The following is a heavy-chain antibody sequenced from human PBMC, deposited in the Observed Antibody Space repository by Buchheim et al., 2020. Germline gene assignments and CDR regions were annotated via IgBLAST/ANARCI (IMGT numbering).Heavy chain of an antibody. Sequence: QVQLVESGGGVVQPGRSLRLSCAASGFTFSSYGMHGVRQAQGKGLEWVAVISYDGSNKYYADSGKGRFTVSREHSKNTLYLQMSSLRSVDTAVYYCAKGEYCSGSSCYPPHFDYWGQGAL. J-gene: IGHJ4*02. V-gene: IGHV3-30*18. CDR3: AKGEYCSGSSCYPPHFDY. CDR1: GFTFSSYG. D-gene: IGHD2-15*01. CDR2: ISYDGSNK.